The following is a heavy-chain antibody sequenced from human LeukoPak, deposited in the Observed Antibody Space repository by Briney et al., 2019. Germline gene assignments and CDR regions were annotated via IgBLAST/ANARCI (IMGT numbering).Heavy chain of an antibody. Sequence: SETLSLTCAVYGGSFSGYYWSWIRQPPGKGLEWIWEISHSGSTNYNPSLKSRVTISADPSKNQFSLKLSSVTAADTAVCYCARQKGGLRYFDWLSAPFDYWGQGTLVTVSS. J-gene: IGHJ4*02. V-gene: IGHV4-34*01. CDR2: ISHSGST. CDR3: ARQKGGLRYFDWLSAPFDY. D-gene: IGHD3-9*01. CDR1: GGSFSGYY.